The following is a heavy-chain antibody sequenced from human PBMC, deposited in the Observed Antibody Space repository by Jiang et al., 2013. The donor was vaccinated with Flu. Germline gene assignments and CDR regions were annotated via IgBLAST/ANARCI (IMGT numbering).Heavy chain of an antibody. CDR2: IWYDGSNK. Sequence: RLSCAASGFTFSSYGMHWVRQAPGKGLEWVAVIWYDGSNKYYADSVKGRFTISRDNSKNTLYLQMNSLRAEDTAVYYCATRELDFDYWGQGTLVTVSS. V-gene: IGHV3-33*01. CDR1: GFTFSSYG. CDR3: ATRELDFDY. J-gene: IGHJ4*02. D-gene: IGHD1-26*01.